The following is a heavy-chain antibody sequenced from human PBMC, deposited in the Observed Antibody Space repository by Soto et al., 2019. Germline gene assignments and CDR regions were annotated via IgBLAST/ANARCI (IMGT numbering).Heavy chain of an antibody. D-gene: IGHD4-17*01. Sequence: EVQLLESGGGLVQPGGSLRLSCAASGFTFSSYAMSCVRQAPGKGLEWVSAISGSGGSTYYADSVKGRFTISRDNSKNTLYLQMTSLRAEDTAVYYCAKDSSTVTTPPKLDPWGQGTLVTVSS. CDR2: ISGSGGST. J-gene: IGHJ5*02. CDR1: GFTFSSYA. V-gene: IGHV3-23*01. CDR3: AKDSSTVTTPPKLDP.